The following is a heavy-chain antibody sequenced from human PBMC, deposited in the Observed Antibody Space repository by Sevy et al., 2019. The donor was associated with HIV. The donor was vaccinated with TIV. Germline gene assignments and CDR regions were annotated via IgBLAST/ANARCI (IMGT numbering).Heavy chain of an antibody. Sequence: ASVKVSCKASGYTFTSYDINWVRHATGEGLEWMGGMNPNSGNTGYAQKFQGRVTMTRNTSISTAYMELSSLRSEDTAVYYCARGGGYSYIGGSYYGMGVWGQGTTVTVSS. J-gene: IGHJ6*02. V-gene: IGHV1-8*01. CDR2: MNPNSGNT. D-gene: IGHD5-18*01. CDR3: ARGGGYSYIGGSYYGMGV. CDR1: GYTFTSYD.